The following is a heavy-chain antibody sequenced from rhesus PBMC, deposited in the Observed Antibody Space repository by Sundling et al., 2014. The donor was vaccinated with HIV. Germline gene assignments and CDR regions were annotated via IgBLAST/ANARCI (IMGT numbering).Heavy chain of an antibody. D-gene: IGHD5-12*01. CDR2: INPRNGYT. V-gene: IGHV1-200*01. CDR3: AGGWIQQRLDY. Sequence: QVQLVQSGAEVKKPGASVKLSCKASGYTFTSYSINWVRQAPGQGLEWMGWINPRNGYTGYAQMFQGRVTMTTDTSTSTAYMELSSLRSEDTAVYFCAGGWIQQRLDYWGRGGPRSPSPQ. CDR1: GYTFTSYS. J-gene: IGHJ4*01.